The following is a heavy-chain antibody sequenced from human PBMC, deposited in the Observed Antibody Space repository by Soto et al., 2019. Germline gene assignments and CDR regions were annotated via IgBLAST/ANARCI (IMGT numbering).Heavy chain of an antibody. CDR1: GFTFSSYS. J-gene: IGHJ4*02. V-gene: IGHV3-48*02. Sequence: EVQLVESGGGLVQPGGSLRLSCAASGFTFSSYSMNWIRQAPGKGLEWVSYISSSSSTIYYADSVKGRFTISRDNAKNSLYLQMNSLRDEDTAVYYCARVNIAVAGPFDYWGQGTLVTVSS. CDR3: ARVNIAVAGPFDY. D-gene: IGHD6-19*01. CDR2: ISSSSSTI.